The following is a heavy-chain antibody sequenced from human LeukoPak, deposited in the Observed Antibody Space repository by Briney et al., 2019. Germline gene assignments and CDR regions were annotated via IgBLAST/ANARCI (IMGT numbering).Heavy chain of an antibody. J-gene: IGHJ4*02. V-gene: IGHV1-2*02. CDR3: ARDPGVDTAMYEFDY. CDR1: GYTFTSYG. Sequence: GASVKVSCKASGYTFTSYGISWVRQAPGQGLEWMGWINPNSGGTNYAQKFQGRVTMTRDTSISTAYMELSRLRSDDTAVYYCARDPGVDTAMYEFDYWGQGTLVTVSS. D-gene: IGHD5-18*01. CDR2: INPNSGGT.